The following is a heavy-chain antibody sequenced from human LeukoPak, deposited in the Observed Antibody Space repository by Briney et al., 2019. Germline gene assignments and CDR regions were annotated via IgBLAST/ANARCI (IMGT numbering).Heavy chain of an antibody. Sequence: GRSLRLSCATSGFTFSNYAMHWVSQAPGKGLEWVAGIWSDGNKKYYGDSVKGRFTISRDTSKKMLYLQMNSLRAEDTAMYYCARVYYDALTGYIPRFDYWGQGTLVTVSS. V-gene: IGHV3-33*01. CDR3: ARVYYDALTGYIPRFDY. CDR1: GFTFSNYA. CDR2: IWSDGNKK. J-gene: IGHJ4*02. D-gene: IGHD3-9*01.